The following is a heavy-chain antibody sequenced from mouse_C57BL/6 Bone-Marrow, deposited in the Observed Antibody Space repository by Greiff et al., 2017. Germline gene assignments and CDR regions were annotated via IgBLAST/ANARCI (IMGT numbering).Heavy chain of an antibody. J-gene: IGHJ1*03. CDR3: ARSAYSSYWYFDV. V-gene: IGHV1-81*01. CDR1: GYTFTSYG. Sequence: VQLQQSGAELARPGASVKLSCKASGYTFTSYGISWVKQRTGQGLEWIGEIYTRSGNTYYNEKFKGKATLTADESSSTAYMELRSLTSEDSAVYFCARSAYSSYWYFDVWGTGTTVTVAS. D-gene: IGHD2-5*01. CDR2: IYTRSGNT.